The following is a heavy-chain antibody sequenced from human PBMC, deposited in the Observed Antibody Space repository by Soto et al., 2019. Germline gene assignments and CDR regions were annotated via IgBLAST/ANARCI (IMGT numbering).Heavy chain of an antibody. J-gene: IGHJ4*02. D-gene: IGHD5-18*01. CDR3: ARGLDYNVDTAMVTWFY. CDR1: GYTFTSYG. CDR2: ISAYNGNT. V-gene: IGHV1-18*01. Sequence: ASVKVSCKASGYTFTSYGISWVRQAPGQGLEWMGWISAYNGNTNYAQKLQGRVTMTTDTSTSTAYMELRSLRSEDTAVYYCARGLDYNVDTAMVTWFYWGQGTLVTVSS.